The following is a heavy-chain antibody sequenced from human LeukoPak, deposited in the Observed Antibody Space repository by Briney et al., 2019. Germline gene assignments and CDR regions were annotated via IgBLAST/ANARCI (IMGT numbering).Heavy chain of an antibody. Sequence: SGGSLRLSCAASGFTFSSYAMSWVRQAPGKGLEWVSAISGSGGSTYYADSVKGRFTISRDNSKNTLYLQMNSLRAEDTAVYYCAKLGSIVVVPAAGASYNWFDHWGQGTLVTVSS. V-gene: IGHV3-23*01. D-gene: IGHD2-2*01. CDR1: GFTFSSYA. J-gene: IGHJ5*02. CDR2: ISGSGGST. CDR3: AKLGSIVVVPAAGASYNWFDH.